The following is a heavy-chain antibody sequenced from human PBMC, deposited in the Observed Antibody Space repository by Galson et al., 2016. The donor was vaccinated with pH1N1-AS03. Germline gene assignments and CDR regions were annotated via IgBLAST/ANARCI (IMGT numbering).Heavy chain of an antibody. CDR2: IDPRDSDA. CDR3: ARHRQSETYSEPFDI. V-gene: IGHV5-51*01. D-gene: IGHD2-21*01. Sequence: QSGAEVKKPGESLKISCKASGYDFINYWIGWVRQMPGKGLEWMGVIDPRDSDARYSSSFQGQVTISADKSITTAHLQWGSLKASDTGMYFSARHRQSETYSEPFDIWGQGTMVTVSS. CDR1: GYDFINYW. J-gene: IGHJ3*02.